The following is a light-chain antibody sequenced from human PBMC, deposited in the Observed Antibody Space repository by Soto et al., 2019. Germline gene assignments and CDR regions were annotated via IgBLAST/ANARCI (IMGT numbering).Light chain of an antibody. CDR1: QSVSTSY. Sequence: EIGLKLSPCTLSLSPGERATLSCRASQSVSTSYLAWYQQKPGQTPRLLIYGASRRATGISDRFSGSGSGTDFTLTISRLEPEDFAVYYCQQYGTSFTWTFGQGTKVDIK. V-gene: IGKV3-20*01. CDR2: GAS. CDR3: QQYGTSFTWT. J-gene: IGKJ1*01.